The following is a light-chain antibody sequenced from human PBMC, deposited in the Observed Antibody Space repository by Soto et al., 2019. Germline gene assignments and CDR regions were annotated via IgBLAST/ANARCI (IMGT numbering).Light chain of an antibody. V-gene: IGKV1-5*01. J-gene: IGKJ1*01. CDR2: DAS. CDR3: QQYNSYSGT. Sequence: IKMTQSPSTLSASVGDRVTITCRASQIISSWLAWYQQKPGKAPKLLIYDASSLESGVPSRFSGSGSGTEVTLTISSLQPDDFAPYYCQQYNSYSGTFGQGTKVEIK. CDR1: QIISSW.